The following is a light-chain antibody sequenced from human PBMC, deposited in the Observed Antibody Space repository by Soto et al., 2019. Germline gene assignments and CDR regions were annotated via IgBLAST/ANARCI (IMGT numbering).Light chain of an antibody. V-gene: IGLV2-23*02. J-gene: IGLJ1*01. CDR1: TSDVGTYNL. CDR3: CSFAGRSPPTSV. CDR2: EVT. Sequence: QSVLTQPASVSESPGQSITISCTGTTSDVGTYNLVSWYQHHPGKAPQLIIFEVTKRPSGVSDRFSGSKSGNTASLTISGLLGEDEADYYCCSFAGRSPPTSVFGTGTKLTVL.